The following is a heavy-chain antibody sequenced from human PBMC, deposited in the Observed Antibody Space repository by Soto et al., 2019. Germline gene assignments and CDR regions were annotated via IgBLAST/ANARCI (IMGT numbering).Heavy chain of an antibody. J-gene: IGHJ4*02. Sequence: EVQLVESGGDLVQPGGSLRVSCVTSGFIFRSNTMVWVRQAPGKGLEWVSAISGSGETIYYADSVKGRFTVSRDNAKSPLSVQMSSLRAEDAAVYYCGKLEGRAQIDFWGQGTLVTVAS. V-gene: IGHV3-23*04. CDR1: GFIFRSNT. CDR3: GKLEGRAQIDF. CDR2: ISGSGETI.